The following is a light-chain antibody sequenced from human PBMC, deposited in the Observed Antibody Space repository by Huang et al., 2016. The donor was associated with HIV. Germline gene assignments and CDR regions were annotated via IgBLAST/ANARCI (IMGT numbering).Light chain of an antibody. J-gene: IGKJ2*01. CDR2: SAS. V-gene: IGKV1-16*02. CDR1: QDISTY. Sequence: DIQMTQSPSSLSASVGDRVTITCRASQDISTYLAWFQQKPGTAPRSLISSASTLHTGVPSKFSGSGSGTEFTLSINSLQPEDFATYYCQQYYTFPYTFGQGTRVEI. CDR3: QQYYTFPYT.